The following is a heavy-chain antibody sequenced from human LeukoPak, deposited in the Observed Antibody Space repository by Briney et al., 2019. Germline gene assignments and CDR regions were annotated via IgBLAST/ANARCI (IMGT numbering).Heavy chain of an antibody. CDR1: EFDFSSHA. J-gene: IGHJ4*02. CDR2: ISISGSKT. V-gene: IGHV3-23*01. Sequence: PGGSLRLSCAASEFDFSSHAMTWVRQAPGKGLEWVSAISISGSKTYYADSVKGRFTISRDNSKDTLYLQMNSLRAEDTAVYYCAKGLNYDLPTRTDYWGQGTLVTVSS. CDR3: AKGLNYDLPTRTDY. D-gene: IGHD3-3*01.